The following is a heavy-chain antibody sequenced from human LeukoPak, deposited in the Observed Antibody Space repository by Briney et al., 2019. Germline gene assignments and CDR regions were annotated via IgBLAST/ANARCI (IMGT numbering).Heavy chain of an antibody. D-gene: IGHD2-15*01. V-gene: IGHV4-34*01. Sequence: PSETLSLTCAVYGGSFSGYYWSWIRQPPGKGLEWIGEINHSGSTNYNPSLKSRVTISVDTSKNQFSLKLSSVTAADTAVYYCARQFVVDNWFDPWGQGTLVTVSS. CDR1: GGSFSGYY. CDR3: ARQFVVDNWFDP. J-gene: IGHJ5*02. CDR2: INHSGST.